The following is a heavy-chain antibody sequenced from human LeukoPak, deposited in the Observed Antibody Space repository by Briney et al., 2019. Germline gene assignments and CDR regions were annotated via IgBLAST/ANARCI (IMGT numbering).Heavy chain of an antibody. V-gene: IGHV4-39*01. CDR2: IYYSGST. CDR3: ASGPQLVPWFDP. D-gene: IGHD6-13*01. Sequence: SETLSLTCTVSGGSISSSSYYWGWIRQPPGKGREWIGSIYYSGSTYYNPSLKSRVTISVDTSKNQFSLKLSSVTAADTAVYYCASGPQLVPWFDPWGQGTLVTVSS. CDR1: GGSISSSSYY. J-gene: IGHJ5*02.